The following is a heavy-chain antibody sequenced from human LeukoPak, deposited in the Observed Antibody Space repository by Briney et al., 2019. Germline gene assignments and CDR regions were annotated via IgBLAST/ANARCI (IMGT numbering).Heavy chain of an antibody. CDR3: ARGGCSGGSCYFDY. J-gene: IGHJ4*02. D-gene: IGHD2-15*01. CDR1: GFTFSSYA. Sequence: GGSLRLSCAASGFTFSSYAMHWVRQAPGKGLEWVAVISYDGSNKYYADSLKGRFTISRDNSKNTLYLQMNSLRAEDTAVYYCARGGCSGGSCYFDYWGQGTLVTVSS. CDR2: ISYDGSNK. V-gene: IGHV3-30*04.